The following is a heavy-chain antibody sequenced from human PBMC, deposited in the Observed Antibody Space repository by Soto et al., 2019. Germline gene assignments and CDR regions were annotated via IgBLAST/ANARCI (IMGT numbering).Heavy chain of an antibody. Sequence: VQLVESGGGLVQPGGSLRLSCAASGFTFSSYSMNWVRQAPGKGLEWVSYISSSSSTIYYADSVKGRFTISRDNAKNSRYLQMNSLRAEDTAVYYCARMRSRCNSWHFDYWGQGTLVTVSS. D-gene: IGHD4-4*01. CDR2: ISSSSSTI. CDR1: GFTFSSYS. CDR3: ARMRSRCNSWHFDY. J-gene: IGHJ4*02. V-gene: IGHV3-48*01.